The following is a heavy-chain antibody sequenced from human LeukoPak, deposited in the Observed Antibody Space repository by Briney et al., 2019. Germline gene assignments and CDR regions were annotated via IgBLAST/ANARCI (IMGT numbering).Heavy chain of an antibody. D-gene: IGHD5-24*01. J-gene: IGHJ4*02. V-gene: IGHV3-74*01. CDR3: ASEMQLYVARTFDY. CDR1: GFTLSSYW. Sequence: GGSLRLSCAASGFTLSSYWMHWVRQVPGKGLVWVSRINSDGSITSYADSVKGRFTISRDNAKNTLYLQMNSLRAEDTAVYYCASEMQLYVARTFDYWGQGTLVTVSS. CDR2: INSDGSIT.